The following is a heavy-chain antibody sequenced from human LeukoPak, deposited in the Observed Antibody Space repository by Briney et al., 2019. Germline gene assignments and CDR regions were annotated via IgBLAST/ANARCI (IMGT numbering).Heavy chain of an antibody. CDR2: ISSYNGNT. J-gene: IGHJ3*02. CDR3: ARERYYDSSGYYLEAFDI. D-gene: IGHD3-22*01. V-gene: IGHV1-18*01. Sequence: AASVKVTCKASGYTFTSYGISWVRQAPGQWLEWMGWISSYNGNTNYAQKLQGRVTMTTDTSTSTAYMELRSLRSDDTAVYYCARERYYDSSGYYLEAFDIWGQGTMVTVSS. CDR1: GYTFTSYG.